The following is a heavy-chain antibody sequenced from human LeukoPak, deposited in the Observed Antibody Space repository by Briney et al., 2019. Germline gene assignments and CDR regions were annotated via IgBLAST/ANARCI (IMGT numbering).Heavy chain of an antibody. Sequence: GGSLRLSCSASGVTFSNYAMTWVRQAPGKGLEWVSLIGNGGSTYYADSVKGRFTISRDNSKNTVYLQMNSLRVEDTAVYYCAKCAEYDTSGYYGYWGQGTLVTVSS. CDR1: GVTFSNYA. V-gene: IGHV3-23*01. D-gene: IGHD3-22*01. CDR2: IGNGGST. J-gene: IGHJ4*02. CDR3: AKCAEYDTSGYYGY.